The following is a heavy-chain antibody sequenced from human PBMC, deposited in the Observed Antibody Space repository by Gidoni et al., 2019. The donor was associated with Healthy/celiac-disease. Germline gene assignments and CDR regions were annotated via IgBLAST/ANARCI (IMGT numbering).Heavy chain of an antibody. J-gene: IGHJ5*02. D-gene: IGHD4-17*01. CDR3: AKDRYYGDAGVFDP. CDR1: GFTFSSYG. Sequence: QVQLVESGGGVVQPGRSLRLSCAAPGFTFSSYGMHWVRQAPGKGLEWVAVISYDGSNKYYADSVKGRFTISRDNSKNTLYLQMNSLRAEDTAVYYCAKDRYYGDAGVFDPWGQGTLVTASS. V-gene: IGHV3-30*18. CDR2: ISYDGSNK.